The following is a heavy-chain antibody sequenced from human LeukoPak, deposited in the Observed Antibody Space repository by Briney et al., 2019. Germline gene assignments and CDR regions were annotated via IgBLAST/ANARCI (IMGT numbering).Heavy chain of an antibody. CDR2: ISYDGSNK. J-gene: IGHJ4*02. CDR1: GFIFSSYA. D-gene: IGHD1-26*01. V-gene: IGHV3-30*04. Sequence: GGSLRLSCAASGFIFSSYAMHWVRQAPGKGLEWVAVISYDGSNKYYADSVKGRFTISRDNSKNTLYLQMNSLRAEDTAVYYCARDNEFIVGATFDYWGQGTLVTVSS. CDR3: ARDNEFIVGATFDY.